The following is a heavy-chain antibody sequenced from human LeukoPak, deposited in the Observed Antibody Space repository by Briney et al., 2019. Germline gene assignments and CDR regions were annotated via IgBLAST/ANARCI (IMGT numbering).Heavy chain of an antibody. J-gene: IGHJ4*02. D-gene: IGHD2-21*02. CDR3: ARDLMGGHFTFDS. CDR2: ILDDGRRI. V-gene: IGHV3-30-3*01. Sequence: SCKASGYTFTGYYVHWVRQAPGKGLECVAVILDDGRRIYFRDSDRGRFTVSRDNSKNTLSLQMNSPRTDDTAVYYCARDLMGGHFTFDSWGQGALVTVSS. CDR1: GYTFTGYY.